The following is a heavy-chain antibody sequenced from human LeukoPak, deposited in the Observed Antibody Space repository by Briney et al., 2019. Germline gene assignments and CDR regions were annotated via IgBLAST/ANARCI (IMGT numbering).Heavy chain of an antibody. CDR1: GYTFTSYD. V-gene: IGHV1-8*01. D-gene: IGHD3-10*01. CDR2: MNPNSGNT. J-gene: IGHJ4*02. Sequence: ASVKVSCKASGYTFTSYDINWVRQATGQGLEWMGWMNPNSGNTDYAQKFQGRVTMTRNTSISTAYMELSSLRSEDTAVYYCARAVRVRGPRLYYFDYWGQGTLVTVSS. CDR3: ARAVRVRGPRLYYFDY.